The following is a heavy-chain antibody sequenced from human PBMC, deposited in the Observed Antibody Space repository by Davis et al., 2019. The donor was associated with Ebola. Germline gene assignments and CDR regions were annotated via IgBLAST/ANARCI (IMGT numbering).Heavy chain of an antibody. D-gene: IGHD2-15*01. J-gene: IGHJ6*02. V-gene: IGHV1-18*04. CDR1: GYTFTNYG. CDR3: ARDRSYGSGGSCYLGYNGMDV. Sequence: AASVKVSCKASGYTFTNYGVSWVRQAPGQGLEWMGWFSAYSGNTNYAQKFQGRVTMATDTSTSTAYMELRSLRSDDTAVYYCARDRSYGSGGSCYLGYNGMDVWGQGTTVTVSS. CDR2: FSAYSGNT.